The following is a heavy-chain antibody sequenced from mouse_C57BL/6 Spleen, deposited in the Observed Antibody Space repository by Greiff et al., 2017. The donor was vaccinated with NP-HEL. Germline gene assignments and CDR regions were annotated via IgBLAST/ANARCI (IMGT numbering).Heavy chain of an antibody. CDR2: IRSKSNNYAT. D-gene: IGHD2-4*01. J-gene: IGHJ4*01. Sequence: EVKLMESGGGLVQPKGSLKLSCAASGFSFNTYAMNWVRQAPGKGLEWVARIRSKSNNYATYYADSVKDRFTISRDDSESMLYLQMNNLKTEDTAMYYCVRHYDYDGESPMDYWGQGTSVTVSS. CDR3: VRHYDYDGESPMDY. V-gene: IGHV10-1*01. CDR1: GFSFNTYA.